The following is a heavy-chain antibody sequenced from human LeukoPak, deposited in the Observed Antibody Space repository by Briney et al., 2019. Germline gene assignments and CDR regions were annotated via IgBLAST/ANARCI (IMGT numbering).Heavy chain of an antibody. Sequence: ASVKVSCKGSGYTFSYFGINWVRQAPGQGLEWMGWINGYNGNTNYAQKSEGRLSLTTDTATSTVYMELKNLTSDDTAVYYCARRTALTGYMDVWGKGTTVTVSS. CDR2: INGYNGNT. V-gene: IGHV1-18*01. CDR3: ARRTALTGYMDV. CDR1: GYTFSYFG. D-gene: IGHD4/OR15-4a*01. J-gene: IGHJ6*03.